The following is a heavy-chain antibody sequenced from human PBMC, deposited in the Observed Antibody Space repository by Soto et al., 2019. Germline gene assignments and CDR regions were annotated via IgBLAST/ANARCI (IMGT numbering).Heavy chain of an antibody. CDR2: IWYDGSNK. Sequence: QVQLVESGGGVVQPGRSLRLSCAASGFTFSSYGRHWVRQAADKVLEWVAVIWYDGSNKYYADSVKGRFTISRDNSKNTLYLQMNSLRAEDTAVYYCASQTRYSSSWPLGYCGQGTLVTVSS. CDR3: ASQTRYSSSWPLGY. CDR1: GFTFSSYG. V-gene: IGHV3-33*01. J-gene: IGHJ4*02. D-gene: IGHD6-13*01.